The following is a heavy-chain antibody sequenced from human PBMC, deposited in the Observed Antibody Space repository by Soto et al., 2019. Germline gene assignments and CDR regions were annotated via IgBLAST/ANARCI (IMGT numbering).Heavy chain of an antibody. CDR1: GFTFSSYA. D-gene: IGHD2-2*01. J-gene: IGHJ3*02. CDR3: AKEFYSSYCSSTSCYATDAFDI. CDR2: ISGSGGST. V-gene: IGHV3-23*01. Sequence: EVQLLESGGGLVQPGGSLRLSCAASGFTFSSYAMSWVRQAPGKGLEWVSAISGSGGSTYYADSVKGRFTISRDNSKNTLYLQMNSLSAEDTAVYYCAKEFYSSYCSSTSCYATDAFDIWGQGTMVTVSS.